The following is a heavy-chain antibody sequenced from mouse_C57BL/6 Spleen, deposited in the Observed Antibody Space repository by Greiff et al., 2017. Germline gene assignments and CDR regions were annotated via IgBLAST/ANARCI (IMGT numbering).Heavy chain of an antibody. CDR2: ISDGGRYT. D-gene: IGHD3-2*02. V-gene: IGHV5-4*01. CDR3: ARDHSSGNYFDY. J-gene: IGHJ2*01. CDR1: GFTFSSYA. Sequence: EVKLVESGGGLVKPGGSLKLSCAASGFTFSSYAMSWVRQTPEKRLEWVATISDGGRYTYYPDNVKGRFTISRDNAKNNLYLQMSHLKSEDTAMYYCARDHSSGNYFDYWGQGTTLTVSS.